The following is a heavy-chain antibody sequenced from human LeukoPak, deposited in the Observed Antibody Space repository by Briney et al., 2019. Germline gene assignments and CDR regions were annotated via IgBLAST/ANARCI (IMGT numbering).Heavy chain of an antibody. CDR1: GFTFSNYG. CDR3: AKDNVAAAGRYFDY. Sequence: GGSLRLSCAASGFTFSNYGMHWGRQAPGKGLEWVAVISYDGSNKYLADSVKGRFTISRDNSKNTLYLQMHSLRAEDTAVYYCAKDNVAAAGRYFDYWGQGTLVTVSS. J-gene: IGHJ4*02. D-gene: IGHD6-13*01. V-gene: IGHV3-30*18. CDR2: ISYDGSNK.